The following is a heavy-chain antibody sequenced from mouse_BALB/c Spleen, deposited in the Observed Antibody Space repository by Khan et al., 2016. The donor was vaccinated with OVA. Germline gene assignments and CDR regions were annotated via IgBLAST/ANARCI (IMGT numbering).Heavy chain of an antibody. Sequence: QVQLKESGAELARPGASVKMSCKASGYTFTSYTIHWIKLRPGQGLEWIGYINPSNGYTNYNQTFKDKATLTADKSSTTAYMQLSSLTSDDSAVSNEVKDGAYYRSDGWLTYWGQGTLVTVSA. CDR2: INPSNGYT. CDR3: VKDGAYYRSDGWLTY. D-gene: IGHD2-14*01. V-gene: IGHV1-4*01. CDR1: GYTFTSYT. J-gene: IGHJ3*01.